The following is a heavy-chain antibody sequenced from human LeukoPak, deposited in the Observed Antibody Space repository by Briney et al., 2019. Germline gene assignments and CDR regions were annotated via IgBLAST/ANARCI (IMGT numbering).Heavy chain of an antibody. CDR3: AREAMYSYGNNFDY. CDR2: IYYSGST. D-gene: IGHD5-18*01. V-gene: IGHV4-59*01. Sequence: SETLSLTCTVSGGSISSYYWSWIRQPPGKELEWIGYIYYSGSTNYNPSLKSRVTISVDTSKNQFSLKLSSVTAADTAVYHCAREAMYSYGNNFDYWGQGTLVTVSS. J-gene: IGHJ4*02. CDR1: GGSISSYY.